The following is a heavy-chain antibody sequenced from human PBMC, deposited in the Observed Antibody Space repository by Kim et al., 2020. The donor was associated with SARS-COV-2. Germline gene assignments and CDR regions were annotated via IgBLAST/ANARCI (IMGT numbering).Heavy chain of an antibody. Sequence: SETLSLTCTVSGGSISSGGYYWSWIRQHPGKGLEWIGYIYYSGSTYYNPSLKSRVTISVDTSKNQFSLKLSSVTAADTAVYYCARIITYYYDSSGYYFDYWGQGTLATVSS. J-gene: IGHJ4*02. CDR2: IYYSGST. D-gene: IGHD3-22*01. CDR3: ARIITYYYDSSGYYFDY. V-gene: IGHV4-31*03. CDR1: GGSISSGGYY.